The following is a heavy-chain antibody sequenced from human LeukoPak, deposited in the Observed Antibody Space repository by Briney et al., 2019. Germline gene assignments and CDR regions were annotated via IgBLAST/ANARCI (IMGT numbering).Heavy chain of an antibody. J-gene: IGHJ3*02. CDR1: GFTVSSNY. CDR2: LYSGGSA. Sequence: PGGSLRLSCAASGFTVSSNYMSWVRQASEEGLEWVSILYSGGSAYYADSVKGRFTISRDNSKNTLYLQMNSLRVEDTAVYYCVRTTVESGRYDAFDIWGQGTLVSVSS. D-gene: IGHD4-23*01. V-gene: IGHV3-53*01. CDR3: VRTTVESGRYDAFDI.